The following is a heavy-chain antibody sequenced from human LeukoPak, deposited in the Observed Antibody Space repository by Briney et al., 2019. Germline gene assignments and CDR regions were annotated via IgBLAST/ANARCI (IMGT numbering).Heavy chain of an antibody. CDR3: ARHSRYYDILTGPMDV. CDR2: IHYNGDT. D-gene: IGHD3-9*01. V-gene: IGHV4-59*08. J-gene: IGHJ6*03. CDR1: GDSISSYY. Sequence: SETLSLTCTVSGDSISSYYWTWIRQPPGKGLEWIGYIHYNGDTYYNPSVMRRLTISIDTSKSQFSLKLSSVTAADTAVYFCARHSRYYDILTGPMDVWGKGTTVIVSS.